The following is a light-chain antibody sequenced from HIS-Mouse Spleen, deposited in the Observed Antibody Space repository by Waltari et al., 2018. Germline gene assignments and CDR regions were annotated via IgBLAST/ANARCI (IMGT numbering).Light chain of an antibody. CDR3: QVWDSSSDHVV. V-gene: IGLV3-21*03. J-gene: IGLJ2*01. CDR1: NIGSKS. CDR2: DDS. Sequence: SYVLTQPPSVSVAPRKTARITCGGNNIGSKSVHWYQQKPGQAPVLVVYDDSDWPSGIPERFSGSNSGNTATLTISRVEAGDEADYYCQVWDSSSDHVVFGGGTKLTVL.